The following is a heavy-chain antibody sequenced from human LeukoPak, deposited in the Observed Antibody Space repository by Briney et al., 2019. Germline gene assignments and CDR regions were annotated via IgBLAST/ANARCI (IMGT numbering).Heavy chain of an antibody. CDR1: GFTFSSYA. J-gene: IGHJ4*02. CDR3: AKSQEDDSSGYYYSNFDY. Sequence: GGSLRLSCAASGFTFSSYAMSWLRQAPGKGLEWVSANSGSSGATYYADSVKGRFTISRDISKDTLYLQMNSLRAEDTAIYYCAKSQEDDSSGYYYSNFDYWGQGTLVTVSS. V-gene: IGHV3-23*01. D-gene: IGHD3-22*01. CDR2: NSGSSGAT.